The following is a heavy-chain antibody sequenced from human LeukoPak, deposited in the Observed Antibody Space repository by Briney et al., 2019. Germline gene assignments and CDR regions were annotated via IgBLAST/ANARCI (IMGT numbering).Heavy chain of an antibody. CDR1: GGSINSGSYS. CDR3: ARGDWFDGWFDP. J-gene: IGHJ5*02. V-gene: IGHV4-61*09. D-gene: IGHD3/OR15-3a*01. Sequence: SETLSLTCTVSGGSINSGSYSWSWIRQPAGKGLEWIGHMYTTGSTKHNPSLKSRVIISVDTSKNQFSLKVNSVTAADTAVYYCARGDWFDGWFDPWGQGTLVTVSS. CDR2: MYTTGST.